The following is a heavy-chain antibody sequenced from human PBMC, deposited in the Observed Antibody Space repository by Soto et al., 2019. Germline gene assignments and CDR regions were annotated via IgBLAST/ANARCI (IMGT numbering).Heavy chain of an antibody. Sequence: PGGSLILSCASSVFTFNNYSINLFLQAPGKGLEWVSAISGSGGSAYYADSVQGRFIISRDNSKNTLYLQMNSLRAEDAAIYYCVREGTGSYSSGSFDLWGRGKLVTVSS. CDR3: VREGTGSYSSGSFDL. V-gene: IGHV3-23*01. D-gene: IGHD2-21*01. J-gene: IGHJ3*01. CDR2: ISGSGGSA. CDR1: VFTFNNYS.